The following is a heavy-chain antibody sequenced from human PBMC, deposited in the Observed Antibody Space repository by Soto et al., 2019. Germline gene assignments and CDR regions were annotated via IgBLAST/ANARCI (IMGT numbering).Heavy chain of an antibody. CDR2: IIPIFGTA. J-gene: IGHJ5*01. CDR1: GGTFSSYA. D-gene: IGHD5-12*01. Sequence: SVKVSCKASGGTFSSYAISWVRQAPGQGLEWMGGIIPIFGTANYAQKFQGRVTITADESTSTAYMELSSLRSEDTAVYYCARDIVATIQGGNWFDSWGQGTVGTVSS. CDR3: ARDIVATIQGGNWFDS. V-gene: IGHV1-69*13.